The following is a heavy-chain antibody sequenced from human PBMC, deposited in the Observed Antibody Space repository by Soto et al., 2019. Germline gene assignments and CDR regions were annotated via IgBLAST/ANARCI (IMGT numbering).Heavy chain of an antibody. V-gene: IGHV1-24*01. CDR2: FDPEDGET. CDR1: GYTLTELS. D-gene: IGHD6-6*01. J-gene: IGHJ3*02. CDR3: ATDFPGSSLRDDAFGI. Sequence: GASVKVSCKVSGYTLTELSMHWVRQAPGKGLEWMGGFDPEDGETIYAQKFQGRVTMTEDTSTDTAYMELSSLRSEDTAVYYCATDFPGSSLRDDAFGIWGQGTMVTVSS.